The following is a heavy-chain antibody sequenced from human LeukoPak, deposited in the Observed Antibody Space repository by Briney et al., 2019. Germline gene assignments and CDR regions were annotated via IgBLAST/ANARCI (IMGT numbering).Heavy chain of an antibody. J-gene: IGHJ6*02. CDR2: TSAYNGNT. Sequence: ASVKVSCKASGYTFTSYGISWVRQAPGQGLEWMGWTSAYNGNTNYAQKLQGRVTMTTDTSTSTAYMEPRSLRSDDTAVYYCARDLGVRGFQNGMDVWGQGTTVTVSS. CDR1: GYTFTSYG. D-gene: IGHD3-16*01. CDR3: ARDLGVRGFQNGMDV. V-gene: IGHV1-18*01.